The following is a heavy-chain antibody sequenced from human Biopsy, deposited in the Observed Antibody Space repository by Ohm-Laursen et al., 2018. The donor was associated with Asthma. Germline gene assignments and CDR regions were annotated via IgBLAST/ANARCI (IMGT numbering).Heavy chain of an antibody. CDR3: ASDFPRDYVRYNFQF. J-gene: IGHJ4*02. CDR1: GYSLTDLF. D-gene: IGHD4-17*01. Sequence: SAKVSCKISGYSLTDLFMHWVRQAPGQGLEWMGGHDHEEGGTVNARRFQGRVTMTEDTSTDTAYMELSSLSSDDTAVYYCASDFPRDYVRYNFQFWGQGTLVTVSS. V-gene: IGHV1-24*01. CDR2: HDHEEGGT.